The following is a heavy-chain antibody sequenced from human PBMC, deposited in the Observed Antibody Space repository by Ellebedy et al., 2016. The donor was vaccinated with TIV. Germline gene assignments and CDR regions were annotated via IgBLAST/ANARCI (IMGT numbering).Heavy chain of an antibody. Sequence: SGPTLVKPTQTLTLTCTFSGFSLRTGRLSVSWIRQPPGTALEWLARIDWDADTFYSTSLRTRLTISKDSSENQVVLTMTNMDPEDTATYYCARISGGWGFDYWGQGALVTVSS. CDR2: IDWDADT. V-gene: IGHV2-70*17. J-gene: IGHJ4*02. CDR1: GFSLRTGRLS. CDR3: ARISGGWGFDY. D-gene: IGHD2-15*01.